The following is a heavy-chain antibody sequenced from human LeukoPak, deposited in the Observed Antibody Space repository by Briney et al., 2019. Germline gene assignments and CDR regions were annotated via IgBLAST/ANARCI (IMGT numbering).Heavy chain of an antibody. J-gene: IGHJ5*02. D-gene: IGHD6-13*01. V-gene: IGHV3-9*01. CDR2: IGWNSGSI. CDR3: AKGSIAAAGFNWFDP. CDR1: GFTFVDYA. Sequence: GGSLRLSCAASGFTFVDYAMPWVRQAPGKGLGWVSGIGWNSGSIGYAESVKGRFTSSRDNAKTSLYLQMNSLRAEDTALYYCAKGSIAAAGFNWFDPWGEGTLVTVSS.